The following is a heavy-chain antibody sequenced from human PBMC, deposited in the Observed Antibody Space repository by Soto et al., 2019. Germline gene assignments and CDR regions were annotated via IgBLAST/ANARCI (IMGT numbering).Heavy chain of an antibody. CDR1: GYTFTSYG. Sequence: AASVKVSCKASGYTFTSYGISWVRQAPGQGLEWMGWISAYNGNTNYAQKLQGRVTMTTDTSTSTAYMELRSLRSDDTAVYYCARDFLNYYDSSGYYCYFDYWGQGTLVTVSS. V-gene: IGHV1-18*04. J-gene: IGHJ4*02. CDR3: ARDFLNYYDSSGYYCYFDY. D-gene: IGHD3-22*01. CDR2: ISAYNGNT.